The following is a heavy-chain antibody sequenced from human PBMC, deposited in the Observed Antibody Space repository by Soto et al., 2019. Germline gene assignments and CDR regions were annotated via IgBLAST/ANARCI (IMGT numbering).Heavy chain of an antibody. Sequence: VASVKVSCKASGGTFSSYAISWVRQAPGQGLEWMGGIIPIFGTANYAQKFQGRVTITADESTSTAYMELSSLRSEDTAVYYCARDRIAAAGPYFDYWGQGTLVTVSS. J-gene: IGHJ4*02. CDR3: ARDRIAAAGPYFDY. CDR2: IIPIFGTA. V-gene: IGHV1-69*13. D-gene: IGHD6-13*01. CDR1: GGTFSSYA.